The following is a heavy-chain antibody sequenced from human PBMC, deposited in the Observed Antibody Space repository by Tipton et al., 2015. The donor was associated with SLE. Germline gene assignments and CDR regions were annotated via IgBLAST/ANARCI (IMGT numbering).Heavy chain of an antibody. CDR2: INHSGST. CDR1: GGSFSGYY. Sequence: LRLSCAVYGGSFSGYYWSWIRQPPGKGLEWIGEINHSGSTNYNPPLKSRVTISVDTSKNQFSLKLSSVTAADTAVYYCARRDAFDIWGQGTMVPVSS. V-gene: IGHV4-34*01. J-gene: IGHJ3*02. CDR3: ARRDAFDI.